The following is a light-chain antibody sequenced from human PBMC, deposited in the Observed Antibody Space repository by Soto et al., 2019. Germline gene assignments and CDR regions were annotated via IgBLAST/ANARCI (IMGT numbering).Light chain of an antibody. CDR3: QQYDNLPLT. CDR1: QDISNY. J-gene: IGKJ4*01. CDR2: DAS. Sequence: DIQMTQSPSSLAASVGCIVTITCQASQDISNYLNWYQQKPGKAPKLLIYDASNLETGVPSRFSGSGSGTDFTFTISSLQPEDIATYYCQQYDNLPLTFGGGTKVDIK. V-gene: IGKV1-33*01.